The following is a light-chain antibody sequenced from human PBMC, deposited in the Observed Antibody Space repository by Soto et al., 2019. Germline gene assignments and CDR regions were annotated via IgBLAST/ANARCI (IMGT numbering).Light chain of an antibody. Sequence: QLVLTQSPSASASLGASVKLTCTLSSGHSSYAIAWHQQQPEKGPRYWMKLNSDGSHSKGDGIPDRFSGSRSGAERYLTISSLQSEDGADYYCQTWGTGVGVFGGGAKLTV. J-gene: IGLJ2*01. CDR3: QTWGTGVGV. CDR2: LNSDGSH. CDR1: SGHSSYA. V-gene: IGLV4-69*01.